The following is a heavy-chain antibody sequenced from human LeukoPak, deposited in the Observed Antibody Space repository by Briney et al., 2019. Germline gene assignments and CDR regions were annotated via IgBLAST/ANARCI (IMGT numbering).Heavy chain of an antibody. D-gene: IGHD3-9*01. Sequence: ASVKVSCNASGYTFTSYGISWVRQAPGQGLEWMGWISAYNGNTNYAQKLQGRVTMTTDTSTSTAYMELRSLRSDDTAVYYCARESVRGDILTGYDYWGQGTLVTVSS. J-gene: IGHJ4*02. CDR1: GYTFTSYG. V-gene: IGHV1-18*01. CDR3: ARESVRGDILTGYDY. CDR2: ISAYNGNT.